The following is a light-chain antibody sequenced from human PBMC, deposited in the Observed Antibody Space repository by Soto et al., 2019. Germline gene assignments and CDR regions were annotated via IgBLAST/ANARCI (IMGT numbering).Light chain of an antibody. Sequence: QSVLTQPASVSGSPGQSITSSCTGTNSDIASYNRVSWYQQYPGEAPKLLTYEGTKRPSGVSLRFSASKYGNTAALTISALQPEDEADYFCCSFECDNVPCLFGLGTKV. CDR2: EGT. V-gene: IGLV2-23*01. CDR3: CSFECDNVPCL. J-gene: IGLJ1*01. CDR1: NSDIASYNR.